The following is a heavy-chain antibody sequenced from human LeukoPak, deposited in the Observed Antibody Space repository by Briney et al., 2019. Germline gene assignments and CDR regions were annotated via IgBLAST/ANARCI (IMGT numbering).Heavy chain of an antibody. Sequence: SETLSLTCAVYGGSFSGYYWSWIRQPPGKGLEWIGEINHSGSTNHNPSLKSRVTISVDTSKNQFSLKLSSVTAADTAVYYCATPSLDYWGQGTLVTVSS. V-gene: IGHV4-34*01. CDR1: GGSFSGYY. CDR3: ATPSLDY. D-gene: IGHD2-15*01. J-gene: IGHJ4*02. CDR2: INHSGST.